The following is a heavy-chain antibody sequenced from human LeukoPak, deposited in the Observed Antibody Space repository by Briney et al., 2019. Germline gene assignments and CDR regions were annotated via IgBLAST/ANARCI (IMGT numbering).Heavy chain of an antibody. D-gene: IGHD3-10*01. CDR3: ARADGNGSGSYPLYYFDY. CDR1: GYTFTSYG. CDR2: IIPIFGTA. V-gene: IGHV1-69*05. Sequence: SVKVSCKASGYTFTSYGISWVRQAPGQGLEWMGGIIPIFGTANYAQKFQGRVTITTDESTSTAYMELSSLRSEDTAVYYCARADGNGSGSYPLYYFDYWGQGTLVTVSS. J-gene: IGHJ4*02.